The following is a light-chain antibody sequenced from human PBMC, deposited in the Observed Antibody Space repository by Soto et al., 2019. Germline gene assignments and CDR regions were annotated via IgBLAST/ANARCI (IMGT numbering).Light chain of an antibody. CDR2: DAS. Sequence: EIVLTQSPGTLSLSPGERATLSCRASQSVSSSYLAWYQQKPGQAPRLLIYDASSRAPGIPARFSGSGSGTDFTLTISSLEPEDFAVYYCQQYGSSSITFGQGTKVDIK. CDR3: QQYGSSSIT. V-gene: IGKV3-20*01. J-gene: IGKJ1*01. CDR1: QSVSSSY.